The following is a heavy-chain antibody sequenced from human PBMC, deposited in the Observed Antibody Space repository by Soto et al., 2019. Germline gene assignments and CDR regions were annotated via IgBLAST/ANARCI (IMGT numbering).Heavy chain of an antibody. V-gene: IGHV1-24*01. J-gene: IGHJ4*02. CDR3: ATVDNYYAPNYFDY. CDR2: FDPEDGET. D-gene: IGHD3-10*01. Sequence: ASVKVSCKISGYSLTTLAMHWVRQAPGKGLEWMGGFDPEDGETIYAQKFQGRVTMTEDTSTDTAYMDLSSLRSEDTAVYYCATVDNYYAPNYFDYWGQGTLVTVSS. CDR1: GYSLTTLA.